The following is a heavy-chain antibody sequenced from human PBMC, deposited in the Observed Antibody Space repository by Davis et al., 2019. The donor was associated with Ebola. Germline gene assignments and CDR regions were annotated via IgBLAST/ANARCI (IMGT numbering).Heavy chain of an antibody. CDR1: GFTFSSYW. CDR3: AGFFDY. Sequence: GESLKISCAASGFTFSSYWMSFVRQAPGKGLEWVANIKQDGSQKYYADSVKGRFTISRDNSKKSLYLQMNGLRAEDTAVYFCAGFFDYWGQGTLVTVSS. J-gene: IGHJ4*02. CDR2: IKQDGSQK. V-gene: IGHV3-7*01.